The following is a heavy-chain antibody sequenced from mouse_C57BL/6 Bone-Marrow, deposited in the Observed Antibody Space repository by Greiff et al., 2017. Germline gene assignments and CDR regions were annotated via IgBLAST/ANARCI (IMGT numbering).Heavy chain of an antibody. V-gene: IGHV1-26*01. Sequence: VQLQQSGPELVKPGASVKISCKASGYTFTDYYMNWVKQSHGKSLEWIGDINPNNGGTSYNQKFKGKATLTVDKSSSTAYMELRSLTSEDSAVYYCARGLLGLLLRYHFFEGYWGQGTSVTVSS. CDR1: GYTFTDYY. CDR3: ARGLLGLLLRYHFFEGY. D-gene: IGHD1-1*01. CDR2: INPNNGGT. J-gene: IGHJ4*01.